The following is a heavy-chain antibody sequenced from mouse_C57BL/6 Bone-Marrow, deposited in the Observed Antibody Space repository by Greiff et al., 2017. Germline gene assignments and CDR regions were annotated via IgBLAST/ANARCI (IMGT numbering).Heavy chain of an antibody. Sequence: VQLKESGPELVKPGASVKISCKASGYSFTGYYMNWVKQSPEKSLEWIGEINPSTGGTTSNQKFKAKATLTVDKSSSTAYMQLKSLTSEDSAVYYCARFWDYFDYWGQGTTLTVSS. D-gene: IGHD4-1*01. CDR1: GYSFTGYY. V-gene: IGHV1-42*01. J-gene: IGHJ2*01. CDR2: INPSTGGT. CDR3: ARFWDYFDY.